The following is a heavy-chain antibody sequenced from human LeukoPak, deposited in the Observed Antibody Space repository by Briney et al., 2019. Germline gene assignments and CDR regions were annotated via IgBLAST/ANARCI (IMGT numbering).Heavy chain of an antibody. Sequence: SETLSLTCTVSGGSISSYYWSWIRQPPGKGLEWIGEINHSGSTNYNPSLKSRVTISVDTSKNQFSLKLSSVTAADTAVYYCARGLGYYDSSGYKDYYMDVWGKGTTVTVSS. CDR3: ARGLGYYDSSGYKDYYMDV. V-gene: IGHV4-34*01. D-gene: IGHD3-22*01. CDR2: INHSGST. CDR1: GGSISSYY. J-gene: IGHJ6*03.